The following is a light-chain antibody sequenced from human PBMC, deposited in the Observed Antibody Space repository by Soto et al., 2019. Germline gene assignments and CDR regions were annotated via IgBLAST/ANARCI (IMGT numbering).Light chain of an antibody. V-gene: IGKV3-11*01. CDR3: QQHSDWPLT. CDR2: DAS. CDR1: QSVGSY. Sequence: EIVLTQSPATLSLSPGERATLSCRASQSVGSYLTWYQLKPGQAPRVLIYDASNRATGIPARFSGSGSGTDFTLIVNSLEPEDSAVYYCQQHSDWPLTFGGGTRVEI. J-gene: IGKJ4*01.